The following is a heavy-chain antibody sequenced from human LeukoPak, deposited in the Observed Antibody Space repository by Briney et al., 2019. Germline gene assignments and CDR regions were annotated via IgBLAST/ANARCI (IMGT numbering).Heavy chain of an antibody. CDR3: AKDRGYDFSYGMDV. Sequence: PGGSLRLSCAASGIIFSSYGMSWVRQAPGKGLEWVSIISGSGGTTFYAESVKGRFAISRDNSKNTVYLQMNSLRVEDTAVYYCAKDRGYDFSYGMDVWGQGTTVTVSS. J-gene: IGHJ6*02. CDR1: GIIFSSYG. CDR2: ISGSGGTT. D-gene: IGHD5-12*01. V-gene: IGHV3-23*01.